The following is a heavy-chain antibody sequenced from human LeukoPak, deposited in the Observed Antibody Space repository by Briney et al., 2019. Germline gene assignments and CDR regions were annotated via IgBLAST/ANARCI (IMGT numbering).Heavy chain of an antibody. CDR2: IYPGDSDT. Sequence: GESLKISCKGSGYSFTSYWIGWVRQMPGKGLEWMGIIYPGDSDTRYSPSFQGQVTISADKSITTAYLQWSSLKASDTAMYNCARHRIPAGIAVGAFDIWGQGTMVTVSS. V-gene: IGHV5-51*01. CDR3: ARHRIPAGIAVGAFDI. J-gene: IGHJ3*02. D-gene: IGHD2-2*01. CDR1: GYSFTSYW.